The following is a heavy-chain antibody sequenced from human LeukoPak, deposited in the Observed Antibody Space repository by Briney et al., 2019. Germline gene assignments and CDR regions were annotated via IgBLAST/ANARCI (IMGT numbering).Heavy chain of an antibody. CDR1: GFTFSSYE. V-gene: IGHV3-48*03. CDR3: ARDRDVVVVAATHFDY. Sequence: PGGSLRLSCAASGFTFSSYEMNWVRQAPGKGLEWVSYISSSTSTIYYADSVKGRFTISRDNAKNSLYLQMNSLRAEDTAVYYCARDRDVVVVAATHFDYWGQGTLVTVSS. D-gene: IGHD2-15*01. CDR2: ISSSTSTI. J-gene: IGHJ4*02.